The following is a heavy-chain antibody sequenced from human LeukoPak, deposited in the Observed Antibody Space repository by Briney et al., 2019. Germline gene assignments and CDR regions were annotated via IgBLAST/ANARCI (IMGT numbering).Heavy chain of an antibody. V-gene: IGHV3-21*01. D-gene: IGHD6-19*01. CDR2: ITSSSSYT. Sequence: GGSLRLSCAASGFTFTTYNMNWVRQAPRTGLEWVSSITSSSSYTFYADSVKGRFTISRDNAKNSLYLQMNSLRAEDTAVYYCARGGGWDDIWGQGTMVTVSS. CDR1: GFTFTTYN. J-gene: IGHJ3*02. CDR3: ARGGGWDDI.